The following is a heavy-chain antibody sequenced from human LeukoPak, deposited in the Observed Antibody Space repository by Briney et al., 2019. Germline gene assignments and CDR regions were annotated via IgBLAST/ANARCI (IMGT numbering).Heavy chain of an antibody. CDR2: IRYDGSNK. V-gene: IGHV3-30*02. CDR3: AKEALVLLWFGEPSGFDY. CDR1: GFTFSSYG. Sequence: PGGSLRLSCAASGFTFSSYGMHWVRQAPGKGLEWVAFIRYDGSNKYYADSVKGRFTISRDNSKNTLYLQMNSLRAEDTAVYYCAKEALVLLWFGEPSGFDYWGQGTLVTVSS. J-gene: IGHJ4*02. D-gene: IGHD3-10*01.